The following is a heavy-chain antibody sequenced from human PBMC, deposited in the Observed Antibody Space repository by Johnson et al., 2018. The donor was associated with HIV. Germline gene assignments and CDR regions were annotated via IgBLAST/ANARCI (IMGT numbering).Heavy chain of an antibody. J-gene: IGHJ3*02. Sequence: EKLVESGGGLVQPGGSLRLSCAASGFTFSSYAMHWVRQAPGKGLEWISYISGIGFDTFYADSVKGRFTIARDNAKNSLHLQMNSLRAEDTAFYYCAKARVRYSSDVDALDIWGQGTMVTVSS. D-gene: IGHD6-19*01. CDR3: AKARVRYSSDVDALDI. CDR2: ISGIGFDT. CDR1: GFTFSSYA. V-gene: IGHV3-48*03.